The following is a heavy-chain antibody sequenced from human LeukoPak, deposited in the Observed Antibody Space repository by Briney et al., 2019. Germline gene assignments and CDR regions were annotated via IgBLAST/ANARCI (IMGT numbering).Heavy chain of an antibody. D-gene: IGHD1-26*01. Sequence: SLTLSLTCAISGDSVSSNSAAWNWIRQSPSRGLEWLGRTYYRSKWYNDYAVSLKSRITINPDTSKNQFSLQLNSVAPEDTAVYYCARGRGARDAFDIWGQGTMVTVSS. CDR3: ARGRGARDAFDI. CDR2: TYYRSKWYN. V-gene: IGHV6-1*01. J-gene: IGHJ3*02. CDR1: GDSVSSNSAA.